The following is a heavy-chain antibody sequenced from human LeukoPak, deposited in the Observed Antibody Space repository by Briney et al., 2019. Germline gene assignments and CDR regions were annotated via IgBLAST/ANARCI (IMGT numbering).Heavy chain of an antibody. CDR3: ARGVYIAAAQYGY. Sequence: TSETLSLTCTVSGGSISNYYWSWIRQPPGKGLEWIGYIYYSGTTNYNPSLKSRVTISVDTSKNQFSLKLNSVTAADTAVYYCARGVYIAAAQYGYWGQGTLVTVSS. CDR1: GGSISNYY. V-gene: IGHV4-59*01. CDR2: IYYSGTT. J-gene: IGHJ4*02. D-gene: IGHD6-13*01.